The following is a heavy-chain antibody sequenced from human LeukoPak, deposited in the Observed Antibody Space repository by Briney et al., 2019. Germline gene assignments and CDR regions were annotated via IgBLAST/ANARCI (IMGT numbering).Heavy chain of an antibody. V-gene: IGHV4-39*01. Sequence: PSETLSLTCTVSGGSISSSSYYWGWIRQPPGKGLERIGSIYYSGSTYYNPSLKSRVTISVDTSKNQFSLKLSSVTAADTAVYYCARQGSSGYHFDYWGQGTLVTVSS. CDR2: IYYSGST. CDR3: ARQGSSGYHFDY. D-gene: IGHD3-22*01. J-gene: IGHJ4*02. CDR1: GGSISSSSYY.